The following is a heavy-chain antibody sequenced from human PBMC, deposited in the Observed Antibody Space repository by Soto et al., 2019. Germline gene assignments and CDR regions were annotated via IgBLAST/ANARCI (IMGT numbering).Heavy chain of an antibody. CDR3: ARDPRGAYSSSLSVIDY. V-gene: IGHV4-4*02. J-gene: IGHJ4*02. CDR1: GASIYNGGYF. Sequence: PSETLSLTCSVSGASIYNGGYFWSWIRQSPGKGLEWIGEVYHSGSTNYNPSFKSRVTMSVDKSKNQFSLKLNSLTAADTAVYYCARDPRGAYSSSLSVIDYWGQGILVIVSS. D-gene: IGHD6-13*01. CDR2: VYHSGST.